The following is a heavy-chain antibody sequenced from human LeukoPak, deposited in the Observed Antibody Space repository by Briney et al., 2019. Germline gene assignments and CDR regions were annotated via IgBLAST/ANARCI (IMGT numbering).Heavy chain of an antibody. CDR1: GYTFTGYY. CDR2: INPNSGGT. Sequence: GASVKVSCKASGYTFTGYYMHWVRQAPGQGLEWMGWINPNSGGTNYAQKFQGRVTMTRDTSISTAYMELSRLRSDDTAVYYCARTRPSYYYYGMDVWGQGTTVTVSS. J-gene: IGHJ6*02. V-gene: IGHV1-2*02. CDR3: ARTRPSYYYYGMDV.